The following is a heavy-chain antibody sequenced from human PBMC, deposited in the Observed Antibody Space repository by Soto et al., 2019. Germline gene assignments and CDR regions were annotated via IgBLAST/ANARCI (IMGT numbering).Heavy chain of an antibody. Sequence: LRLSCAASGFTFSSYAMTWVRQAPGKGLEWVSAISDSGISTYYTDSVKGRFTISRDNSKNTLYLQMNSLRAEDTAVYFCAKAATYCDSKSCLRPATPDVWGQGTTVTVSS. CDR2: ISDSGIST. D-gene: IGHD2-2*01. J-gene: IGHJ6*02. CDR3: AKAATYCDSKSCLRPATPDV. CDR1: GFTFSSYA. V-gene: IGHV3-23*01.